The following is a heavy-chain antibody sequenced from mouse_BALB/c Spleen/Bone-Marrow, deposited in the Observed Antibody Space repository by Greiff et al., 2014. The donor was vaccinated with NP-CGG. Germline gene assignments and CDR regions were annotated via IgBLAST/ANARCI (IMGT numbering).Heavy chain of an antibody. D-gene: IGHD2-13*01. Sequence: EVKLQESGGGLVQPGGSLKLSCATSGFNFTDYYMSWVSQPPGKALEWLGFISNKDNGYTTEYSVYVKARLTISRDNSQSILYLQMNTLRAEVSATYYCARDRHYGVYYWYFDVWGAGTTVTVSS. J-gene: IGHJ1*01. V-gene: IGHV7-3*02. CDR1: GFNFTDYY. CDR2: ISNKDNGYTT. CDR3: ARDRHYGVYYWYFDV.